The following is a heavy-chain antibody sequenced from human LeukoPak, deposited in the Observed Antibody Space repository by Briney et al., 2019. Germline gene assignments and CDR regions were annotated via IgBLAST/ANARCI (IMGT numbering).Heavy chain of an antibody. CDR2: IDTNTGNP. Sequence: GAAAKVSCKASGYTFNSYAINGGRQAPGQGREWMGWIDTNTGNPTYAQGFTGRFVFSLDTSVSTAYLQISSLKAEDTALYYCARLGRPRIFYYMAVWGEGTTVPVSS. J-gene: IGHJ6*03. V-gene: IGHV7-4-1*02. D-gene: IGHD7-27*01. CDR1: GYTFNSYA. CDR3: ARLGRPRIFYYMAV.